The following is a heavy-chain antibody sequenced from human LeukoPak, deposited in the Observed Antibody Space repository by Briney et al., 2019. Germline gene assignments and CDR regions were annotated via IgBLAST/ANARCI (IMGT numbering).Heavy chain of an antibody. CDR3: AKVRLDYYDPSGYYYHSDAFDV. CDR1: GFTFSSYS. CDR2: ISSSSTYM. D-gene: IGHD3-22*01. V-gene: IGHV3-21*01. Sequence: GGSLRLSCAASGFTFSSYSMNWARQAPGKGLEWVSSISSSSTYMYYADSVKGRFTISRDNAKNALYLQMNILRAEDTAVYYCAKVRLDYYDPSGYYYHSDAFDVWGQGTMVTVSA. J-gene: IGHJ3*01.